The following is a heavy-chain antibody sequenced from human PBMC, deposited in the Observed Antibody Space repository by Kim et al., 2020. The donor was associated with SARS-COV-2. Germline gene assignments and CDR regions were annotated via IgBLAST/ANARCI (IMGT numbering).Heavy chain of an antibody. CDR2: ISGSGGST. Sequence: GGSLRLSCAASGFTFSSYAMSWVRQAPGKGLEWVSAISGSGGSTYYADSVKGRFTISRDNSKNTLYLQMNSLRAEDTAVYYCAKDVGGEYDFWSGNRNGGGGLDLGYWGQGTLVTVSS. CDR3: AKDVGGEYDFWSGNRNGGGGLDLGY. CDR1: GFTFSSYA. V-gene: IGHV3-23*01. J-gene: IGHJ4*02. D-gene: IGHD3-3*01.